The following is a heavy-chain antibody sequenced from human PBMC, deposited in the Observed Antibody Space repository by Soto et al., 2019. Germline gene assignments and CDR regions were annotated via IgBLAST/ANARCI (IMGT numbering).Heavy chain of an antibody. Sequence: SEPLSLTCTVSSFSISSSSYYWGWIRQSPGKGLEWIGSLYYSGRTYYNPSLKSRVTISVDTSKNRFSLKLNSVTAADTAVYYCTSDQLPYYFNDRRGPAFGYWGQGTLVTVSS. CDR1: SFSISSSSYY. D-gene: IGHD3-22*01. CDR2: LYYSGRT. J-gene: IGHJ4*02. V-gene: IGHV4-39*01. CDR3: TSDQLPYYFNDRRGPAFGY.